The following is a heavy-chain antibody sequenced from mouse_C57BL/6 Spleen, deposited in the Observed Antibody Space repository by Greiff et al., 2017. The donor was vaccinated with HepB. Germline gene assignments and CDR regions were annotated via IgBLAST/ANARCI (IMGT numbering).Heavy chain of an antibody. D-gene: IGHD2-3*01. CDR2: IDPSDSYT. J-gene: IGHJ2*01. V-gene: IGHV1-50*01. CDR3: ARSRDGLYYFDY. CDR1: GYTLTSYW. Sequence: QVQLQQPGAELVKPGASVKLSCKASGYTLTSYWMQWVKQRPGQGLEWIGEIDPSDSYTNYNQKFKGKATLTVDTSSSTAYMQLSSLTSEDSAVYYCARSRDGLYYFDYWGQGTTLTVSS.